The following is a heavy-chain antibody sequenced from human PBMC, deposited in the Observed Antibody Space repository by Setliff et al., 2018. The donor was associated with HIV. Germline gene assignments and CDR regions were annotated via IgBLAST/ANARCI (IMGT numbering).Heavy chain of an antibody. D-gene: IGHD1-26*01. CDR2: IYHSGST. CDR3: AKDRSGSYRTFDY. Sequence: SETLSLTCAVSGYSISSGYYWGWIRQPPGKGLEWIGSIYHSGSTYYNPSLKSRLTISIDTSKNQFSLELNSVTAADTAVYYCAKDRSGSYRTFDYWGPGILVTVSS. V-gene: IGHV4-38-2*02. J-gene: IGHJ4*02. CDR1: GYSISSGYY.